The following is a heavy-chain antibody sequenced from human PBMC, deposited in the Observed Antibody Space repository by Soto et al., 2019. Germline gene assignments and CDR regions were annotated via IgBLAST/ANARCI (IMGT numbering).Heavy chain of an antibody. D-gene: IGHD2-2*01. Sequence: GGSLRLSCAASGFTFSNYAMTWVRQAPGKGLEWVSAISGSGGSTYYADSVKGRFTISRDNSKNTLYLQMFSLRAEDTAVYYCAKDEGAVVPAAFGYWGQGTLVTVYS. CDR1: GFTFSNYA. V-gene: IGHV3-23*01. CDR3: AKDEGAVVPAAFGY. CDR2: ISGSGGST. J-gene: IGHJ4*02.